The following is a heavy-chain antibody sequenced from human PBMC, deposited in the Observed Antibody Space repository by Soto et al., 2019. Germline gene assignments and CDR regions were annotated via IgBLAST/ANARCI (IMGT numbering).Heavy chain of an antibody. D-gene: IGHD6-19*01. J-gene: IGHJ4*02. CDR3: AGAHSSGRIFDY. Sequence: QVQLQESGPGLVKPSETLSLTCTVSGGSVSSGSYYWSWIRQPPGKGLEWIGYFYYSGSTNYNPSLKSRVTISVDTSKNQFSLKLSSVTTADTAVYYCAGAHSSGRIFDYWGQGTLVTVSS. CDR1: GGSVSSGSYY. CDR2: FYYSGST. V-gene: IGHV4-61*01.